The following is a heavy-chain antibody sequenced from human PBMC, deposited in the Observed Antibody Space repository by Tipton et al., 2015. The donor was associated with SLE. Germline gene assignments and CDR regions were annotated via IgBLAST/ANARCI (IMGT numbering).Heavy chain of an antibody. D-gene: IGHD4-17*01. Sequence: TLSLTCTVSGGSISSSSYYWGWIRQPPGKGLEWIGSIYYSGSTYYNPSLKSRVTISVDTPKNQFSLKLSSVTAADTAVYYCARHDYGDYGYFDYWGQGTLATVSS. J-gene: IGHJ4*02. CDR1: GGSISSSSYY. V-gene: IGHV4-39*01. CDR2: IYYSGST. CDR3: ARHDYGDYGYFDY.